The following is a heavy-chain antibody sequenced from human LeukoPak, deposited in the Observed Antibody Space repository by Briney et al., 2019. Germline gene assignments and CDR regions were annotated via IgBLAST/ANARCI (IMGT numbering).Heavy chain of an antibody. CDR2: IRSEAYDTTP. D-gene: IGHD5-12*01. CDR3: SRAAGYDFILEY. Sequence: QSGGSLRLSCTASGFTFGDYGMSWFRQAPGKGLEWVGFIRSEAYDTTPQYGASVKGRFTISKDDSRRIAFLQMSGLKTEDTAVYYCSRAAGYDFILEYWGQGTLVTVSS. CDR1: GFTFGDYG. J-gene: IGHJ4*02. V-gene: IGHV3-49*03.